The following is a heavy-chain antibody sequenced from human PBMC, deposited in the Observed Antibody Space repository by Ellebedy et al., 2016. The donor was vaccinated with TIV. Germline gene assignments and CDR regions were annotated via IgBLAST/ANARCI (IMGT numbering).Heavy chain of an antibody. CDR3: ARDQLRCGGDCYSLPRYYFDY. CDR1: GFTFSSYG. D-gene: IGHD2-21*02. Sequence: PGGSLRLSCAASGFTFSSYGMHWVRQAPGKGLEWVAFISYDGTDKYYADSVKGRFTISRDNSKNTLYLQMNSLRAEDTAVYYCARDQLRCGGDCYSLPRYYFDYWGQGTLVTVSS. J-gene: IGHJ4*02. V-gene: IGHV3-33*08. CDR2: ISYDGTDK.